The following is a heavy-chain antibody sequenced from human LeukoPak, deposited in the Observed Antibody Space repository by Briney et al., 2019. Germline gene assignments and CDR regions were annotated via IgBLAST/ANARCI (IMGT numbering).Heavy chain of an antibody. CDR3: AATAAGTQDFDY. J-gene: IGHJ4*02. D-gene: IGHD6-13*01. V-gene: IGHV3-23*01. CDR2: ISGSGGRT. Sequence: KPGGSLRLSCAASGFTFSSYAMNWVRQAPGRGLEWVSSISGSGGRTYYADSVKGRFTISRDNSKNTLYLQMNSLRAEDTAVYYCAATAAGTQDFDYWGQGTLVTVSS. CDR1: GFTFSSYA.